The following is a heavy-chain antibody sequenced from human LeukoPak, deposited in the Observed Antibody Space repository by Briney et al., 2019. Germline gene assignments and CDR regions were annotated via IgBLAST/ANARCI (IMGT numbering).Heavy chain of an antibody. D-gene: IGHD3-10*01. V-gene: IGHV3-64*01. J-gene: IGHJ6*02. Sequence: RGSLRLSCAASGFTFSDYIMYWVRQAPGKGLECVSVISGNGGNTYYENSVKGRFTISRDHSKNTLYLQMGSLRVEDMAVYYCARDLDYYGSGSSIHWYYGMDVWGQGSTVTVSS. CDR2: ISGNGGNT. CDR1: GFTFSDYI. CDR3: ARDLDYYGSGSSIHWYYGMDV.